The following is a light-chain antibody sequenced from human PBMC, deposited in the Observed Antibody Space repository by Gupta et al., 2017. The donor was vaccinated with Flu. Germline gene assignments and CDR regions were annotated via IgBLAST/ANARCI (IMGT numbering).Light chain of an antibody. Sequence: EIVLTQSPDTLSLSLGERATLSCKASQSVRSSYLAWYQQKPGQAPTLLIYGTTNRAIGIPDRFSGSGSGTEFALIISRLEPEDFAVYYCQQEVDSPWTFGQGTKVEFK. J-gene: IGKJ1*01. CDR1: QSVRSSY. V-gene: IGKV3-20*01. CDR2: GTT. CDR3: QQEVDSPWT.